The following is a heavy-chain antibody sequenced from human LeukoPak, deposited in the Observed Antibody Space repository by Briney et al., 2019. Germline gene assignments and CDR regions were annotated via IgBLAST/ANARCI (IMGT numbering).Heavy chain of an antibody. D-gene: IGHD2-15*01. CDR1: GFTFSSYE. J-gene: IGHJ6*02. CDR2: ISSSGSTI. V-gene: IGHV3-48*03. Sequence: GGSLRLSCAASGFTFSSYEMNWVRQAPGKGLEWVSHISSSGSTIYYADSVKGRFTTSRDNAKNSLYPQMNSLRAEDTAVYYCARDIVVVEAATRSHYYYYGMDVWGQGTTVTVSS. CDR3: ARDIVVVEAATRSHYYYYGMDV.